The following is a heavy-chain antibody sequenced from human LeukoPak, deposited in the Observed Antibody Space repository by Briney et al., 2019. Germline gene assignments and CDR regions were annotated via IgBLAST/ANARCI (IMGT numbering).Heavy chain of an antibody. CDR2: ISSSSSYI. Sequence: PGGSLRLSCAASGFTFSSYSMNWVRQAPGKGLEWVSSISSSSSYIYYADSVKGGFTISRDNAKNSLYLQMDSLRVEDTAVYYCARPDPDYGGTDAFDIWGQGTMVTVSS. V-gene: IGHV3-21*01. CDR1: GFTFSSYS. D-gene: IGHD4-23*01. J-gene: IGHJ3*02. CDR3: ARPDPDYGGTDAFDI.